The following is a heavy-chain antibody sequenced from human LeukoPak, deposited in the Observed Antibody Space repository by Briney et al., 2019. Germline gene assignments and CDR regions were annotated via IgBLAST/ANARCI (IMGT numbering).Heavy chain of an antibody. CDR2: IYYSGST. Sequence: SETLSLTCTVSGGSISSSSYYWSWIRQPPGKGLEWIGYIYYSGSTNYNPSLKSRVTISVDTSKNQFSLKLSSVTAADTAVYYCARVGKSYNWNYVGYFDYWGQGTLVTVSS. V-gene: IGHV4-61*01. CDR3: ARVGKSYNWNYVGYFDY. J-gene: IGHJ4*02. CDR1: GGSISSSSYY. D-gene: IGHD1-7*01.